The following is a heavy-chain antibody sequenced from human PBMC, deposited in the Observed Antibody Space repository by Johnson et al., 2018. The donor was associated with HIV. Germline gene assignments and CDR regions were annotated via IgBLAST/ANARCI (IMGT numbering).Heavy chain of an antibody. CDR1: GFTFSFYA. J-gene: IGHJ3*02. CDR3: ARGYYYDSSGSDDAFDI. D-gene: IGHD3-22*01. V-gene: IGHV3-30-3*01. CDR2: ILYDGSNK. Sequence: QVQLVEPGGGLAQPGRSLRLSCAASGFTFSFYAMHWVRQAPGKGLEWVALILYDGSNKYYADSVKGRFTISRDNSKNTLSLQMNILRAEDTAVYYCARGYYYDSSGSDDAFDIWGQGTMVTVSS.